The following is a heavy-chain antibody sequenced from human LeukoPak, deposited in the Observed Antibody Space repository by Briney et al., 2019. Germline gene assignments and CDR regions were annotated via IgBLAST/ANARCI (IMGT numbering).Heavy chain of an antibody. D-gene: IGHD2-2*01. J-gene: IGHJ4*02. Sequence: GGSLRLSCAASGNYWMHWVRQAPGKGLEWVSHINSDGSWTGYADSVKGRFTISKDNAKNMVYLHMNSLRVDDTAVYYCVSFYETYWGRGTLVTVSS. V-gene: IGHV3-74*01. CDR2: INSDGSWT. CDR1: GNYW. CDR3: VSFYETY.